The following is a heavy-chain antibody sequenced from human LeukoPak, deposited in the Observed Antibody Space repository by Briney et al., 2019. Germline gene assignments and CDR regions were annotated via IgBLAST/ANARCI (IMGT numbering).Heavy chain of an antibody. CDR1: GYTFTGYY. CDR3: ARDINYDSSYFYYMDD. D-gene: IGHD3-22*01. J-gene: IGHJ6*03. CDR2: INPNSGGT. Sequence: ASVKVSCKASGYTFTGYYMHWVRQAPGQGLEWMGWINPNSGGTNYAQKFQGRVTMTRDTSISTAYMELSRLRSDDTAVYYCARDINYDSSYFYYMDDWGKGTTVTISS. V-gene: IGHV1-2*02.